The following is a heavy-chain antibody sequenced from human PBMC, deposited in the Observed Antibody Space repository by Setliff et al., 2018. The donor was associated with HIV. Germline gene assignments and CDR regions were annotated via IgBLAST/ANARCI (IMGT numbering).Heavy chain of an antibody. CDR1: GFIFSSYA. CDR2: IGGSGANT. CDR3: AKFFGGYGDYMGFDY. J-gene: IGHJ4*02. V-gene: IGHV3-23*01. D-gene: IGHD4-17*01. Sequence: GGSLRLSCAASGFIFSSYAMSWVRQAPGKGLEWVLAIGGSGANTYYADSVKGRFTISRDNSKNTLYLQMNSLRAEDTAVYYCAKFFGGYGDYMGFDYWGQGTLVTVSS.